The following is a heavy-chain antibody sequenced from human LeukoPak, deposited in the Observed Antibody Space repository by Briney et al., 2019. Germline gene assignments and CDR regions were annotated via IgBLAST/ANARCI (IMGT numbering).Heavy chain of an antibody. CDR2: ISYDGSNK. V-gene: IGHV3-30*18. D-gene: IGHD5-18*01. J-gene: IGHJ4*02. CDR1: GFTFSSYG. CDR3: AKSTAMAPDLIDY. Sequence: GGSLRLSCAASGFTFSSYGMHWVRQAPGKGLEWVAVISYDGSNKYYADSVKGRSTISRDNSKNTLYLQMNSLRAEDTAVYYCAKSTAMAPDLIDYWGQGTLVTVSS.